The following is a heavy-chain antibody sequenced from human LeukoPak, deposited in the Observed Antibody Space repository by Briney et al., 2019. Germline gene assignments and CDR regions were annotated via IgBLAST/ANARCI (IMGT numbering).Heavy chain of an antibody. CDR2: INPSGGST. V-gene: IGHV1-46*01. CDR1: GYTFTSYY. J-gene: IGHJ5*02. D-gene: IGHD6-19*01. CDR3: ARDKGGSGWYEALFDP. Sequence: ASVKVSCKASGYTFTSYYIHWVRQAPGQGLEWMGIINPSGGSTSYAQKFQGRVTMTRDTSTSTVYMELSSLRSEDTAVYYCARDKGGSGWYEALFDPWGQGTLVTVSS.